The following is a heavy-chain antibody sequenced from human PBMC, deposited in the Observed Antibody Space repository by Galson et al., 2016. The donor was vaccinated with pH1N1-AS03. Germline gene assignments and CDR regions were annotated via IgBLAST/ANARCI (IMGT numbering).Heavy chain of an antibody. D-gene: IGHD4/OR15-4a*01. Sequence: SLRLSCAASGFIFSNYAMSWVRQAPGKGLEWVSAITSRGSTYYADSVKGRFTISRDNSKNTLYLQMGGLRVEDMAVYYCARGPVSYANYWFPPPDYWGQGTLVTVSS. CDR3: ARGPVSYANYWFPPPDY. J-gene: IGHJ4*02. V-gene: IGHV3-23*01. CDR1: GFIFSNYA. CDR2: ITSRGST.